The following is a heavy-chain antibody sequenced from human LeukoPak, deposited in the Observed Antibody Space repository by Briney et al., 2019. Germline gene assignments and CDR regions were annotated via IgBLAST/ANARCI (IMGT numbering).Heavy chain of an antibody. D-gene: IGHD5-18*01. V-gene: IGHV1-18*01. Sequence: GASVKVSCKASGYTFTSYDISWVRQAPGQGLEWMGGISAYIGYTNYAEKVQGRVTMTTDTSTSTAYMELRSLRSDDTAVYYCARAGRGYDYFDYWGQGTLVTVSS. J-gene: IGHJ4*02. CDR2: ISAYIGYT. CDR1: GYTFTSYD. CDR3: ARAGRGYDYFDY.